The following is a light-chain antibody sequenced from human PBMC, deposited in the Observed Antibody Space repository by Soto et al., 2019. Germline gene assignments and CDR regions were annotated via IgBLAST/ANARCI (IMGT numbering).Light chain of an antibody. V-gene: IGLV2-14*03. CDR2: DVR. CDR3: SSYTTSTTLI. CDR1: SSDIGRYKL. J-gene: IGLJ2*01. Sequence: QSVLTQPASVSGSPGQSITISCTGTSSDIGRYKLVSWYQQHPGKAPKLMIYDVRNRPSGVSNRFSGSKSGNTASLTISGLQAEDEDDYYCSSYTTSTTLIFGGGTKVTVL.